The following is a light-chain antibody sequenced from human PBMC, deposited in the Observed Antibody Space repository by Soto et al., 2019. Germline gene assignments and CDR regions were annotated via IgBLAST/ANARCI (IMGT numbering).Light chain of an antibody. CDR3: SSYTSINTHL. CDR2: EVT. J-gene: IGLJ3*02. CDR1: SSDFGNFNY. Sequence: QSALTQPASVSGSPGQSITISCTGASSDFGNFNYVSWYQQHPGKVPKLIIYEVTRRPSGVSNRFSGSKSDNTASLTISGLQAEDEAYYYCSSYTSINTHLFGGGTKPPS. V-gene: IGLV2-14*01.